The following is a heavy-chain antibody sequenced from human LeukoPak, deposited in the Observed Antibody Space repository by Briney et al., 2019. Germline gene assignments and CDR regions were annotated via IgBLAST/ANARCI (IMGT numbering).Heavy chain of an antibody. D-gene: IGHD6-13*01. CDR2: IIPIFGTA. CDR3: ASSVIAAAQNYYYYYMDV. V-gene: IGHV1-69*13. CDR1: GGTFSSYA. J-gene: IGHJ6*03. Sequence: SVKVSCKASGGTFSSYAISWVRQAPGQGLEWMGGIIPIFGTANYAQKFQGRVTITADESTSTAYMELSSLRSEDTAVYYCASSVIAAAQNYYYYYMDVWGKGTTVTVSS.